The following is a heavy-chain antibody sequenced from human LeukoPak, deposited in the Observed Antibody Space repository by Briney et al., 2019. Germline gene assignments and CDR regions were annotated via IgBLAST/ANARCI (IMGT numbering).Heavy chain of an antibody. V-gene: IGHV4-34*01. Sequence: SETLSLTCAVYGGSFSGYYWSWIRQPPGKGLEWIGEINHSGSTNYNPSLKSRVTISVDTSKNQFSLKLSSVTAADTAVYYCAGRAMVRGVIRSYWGQGTLVTVSS. CDR1: GGSFSGYY. J-gene: IGHJ4*02. CDR2: INHSGST. D-gene: IGHD3-10*01. CDR3: AGRAMVRGVIRSY.